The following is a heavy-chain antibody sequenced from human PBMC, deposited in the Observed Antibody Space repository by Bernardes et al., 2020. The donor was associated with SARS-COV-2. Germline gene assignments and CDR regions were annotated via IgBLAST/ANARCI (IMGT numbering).Heavy chain of an antibody. D-gene: IGHD2-21*02. CDR1: GYSISSGYY. J-gene: IGHJ4*02. Sequence: SETLSLTCAVSGYSISSGYYWGWIRQPPGKGLEWIGSIYHSGSTYYNPSLKSRVTISVDTSKNQFSLKLSSVTAADTAVYYCARVTTSAYYFDYWGQGTLVTVSS. CDR2: IYHSGST. V-gene: IGHV4-38-2*01. CDR3: ARVTTSAYYFDY.